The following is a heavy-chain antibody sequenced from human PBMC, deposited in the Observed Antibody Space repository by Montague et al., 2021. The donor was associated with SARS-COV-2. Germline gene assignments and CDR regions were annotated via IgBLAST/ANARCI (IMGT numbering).Heavy chain of an antibody. J-gene: IGHJ3*02. CDR2: IYYSGST. V-gene: IGHV4-59*08. CDR3: ARGSSYKIFGVVIDDAFDI. D-gene: IGHD3-3*01. Sequence: SETLSLTCTVSGGSISTYYWSWIRQPPGKGLVWFGYIYYSGSTNYNPSLKSRVTISVDTSKNQFSLKLSSVTAADTAVYYCARGSSYKIFGVVIDDAFDIWGQGTMVTVSS. CDR1: GGSISTYY.